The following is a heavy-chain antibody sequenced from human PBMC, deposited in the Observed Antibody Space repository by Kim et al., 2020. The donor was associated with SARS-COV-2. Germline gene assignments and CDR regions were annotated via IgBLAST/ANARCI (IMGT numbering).Heavy chain of an antibody. CDR2: ISDRGGST. Sequence: GGSLRLSCAASGFNSYAMSWVRQAPGKGLEWVSTISDRGGSTHYADSVKGRFTISRDISKNTLYLQVNSLRAEYTAVYYCAKGGSGTILFRYFDNWGQGALVTVSS. CDR3: AKGGSGTILFRYFDN. CDR1: GFNSYA. D-gene: IGHD3-10*01. V-gene: IGHV3-23*01. J-gene: IGHJ4*02.